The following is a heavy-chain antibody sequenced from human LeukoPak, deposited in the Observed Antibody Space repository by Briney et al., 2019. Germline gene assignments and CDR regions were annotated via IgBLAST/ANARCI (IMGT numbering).Heavy chain of an antibody. D-gene: IGHD1-26*01. Sequence: GGSLRLSCTVSGFTVSSNSMSWVRQAPGKGLEWVSFIYSGGNTHYSDSVKGRFTISRDNSKNTLYLQMNSLRADDTAVYYCARVIVGATIWFDPWGQGTLVTVSS. V-gene: IGHV3-53*01. CDR1: GFTVSSNS. CDR3: ARVIVGATIWFDP. J-gene: IGHJ5*02. CDR2: IYSGGNT.